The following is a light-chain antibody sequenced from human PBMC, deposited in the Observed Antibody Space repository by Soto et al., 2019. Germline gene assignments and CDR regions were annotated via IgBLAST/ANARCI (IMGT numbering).Light chain of an antibody. J-gene: IGLJ1*01. CDR2: EVS. CDR1: SSDVGSYNR. Sequence: QSALTQPASVSGSPVQSVTISCTGTSSDVGSYNRVSWYQQSPGTAPKLMLYEVSNRRSGVSNRIYDTKSGNMASLNISGLQPEDEADYYCRSYASGNLVFGTGTKLTVL. CDR3: RSYASGNLV. V-gene: IGLV2-18*02.